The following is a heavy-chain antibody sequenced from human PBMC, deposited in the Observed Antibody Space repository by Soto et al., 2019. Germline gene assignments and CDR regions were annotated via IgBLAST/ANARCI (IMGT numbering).Heavy chain of an antibody. CDR3: ARQDMVSYYFDS. CDR1: GFTFSNHG. CDR2: IWYDGSYK. Sequence: QVQLVESGGGVVQPGRSLRLSCAASGFTFSNHGMHWVRQAPGKGLEWVAVIWYDGSYKYYADSVKGRFTISRDNSKNTLYLRMNSLRAEGTALYYCARQDMVSYYFDSWGQGTLVTVSS. V-gene: IGHV3-33*01. J-gene: IGHJ4*02. D-gene: IGHD2-8*01.